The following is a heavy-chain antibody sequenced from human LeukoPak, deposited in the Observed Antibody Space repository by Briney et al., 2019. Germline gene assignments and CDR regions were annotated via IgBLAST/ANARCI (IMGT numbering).Heavy chain of an antibody. CDR3: AGRLGAVAGFYYYGMDV. V-gene: IGHV4-59*01. CDR1: GGSISSYY. J-gene: IGHJ6*04. D-gene: IGHD6-19*01. Sequence: SETLSLTCTVSGGSISSYYWSWIRQPPGKGLEWIGYIYYSGSTNSNPSLKSRVTISVDTSKNQFSLKLSSVTAADTAVYYCAGRLGAVAGFYYYGMDVWGKGTTVTVSS. CDR2: IYYSGST.